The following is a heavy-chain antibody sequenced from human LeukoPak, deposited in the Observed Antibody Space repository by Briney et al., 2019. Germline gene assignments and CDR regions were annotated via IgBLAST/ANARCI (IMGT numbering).Heavy chain of an antibody. D-gene: IGHD2-21*02. V-gene: IGHV5-51*01. CDR3: ARRAHCGGDCYSDY. CDR1: GSIFTSYW. CDR2: IYPGDSDT. J-gene: IGHJ4*02. Sequence: PGASLQISGKGSGSIFTSYWIGWVRQLPGKGLEWMGIIYPGDSDTRYGPSFQGQVTISADKSISTAYLQWSSLKASDTAIYYCARRAHCGGDCYSDYWGQGTLVTVSS.